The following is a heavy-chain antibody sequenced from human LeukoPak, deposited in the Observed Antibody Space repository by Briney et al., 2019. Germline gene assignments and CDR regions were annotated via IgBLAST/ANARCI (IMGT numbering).Heavy chain of an antibody. D-gene: IGHD4-17*01. Sequence: PGGSLRLSCAASGFTFSDYYMSWIRQAPGKGLEWVSYISSSGSTIYYADSVKGRFTISRDNAKNSLYLQMNSLRAEDTAVYYCARVLGVFDYGDYRNWFDPWGQGTLVTVSS. J-gene: IGHJ5*02. CDR2: ISSSGSTI. V-gene: IGHV3-11*01. CDR1: GFTFSDYY. CDR3: ARVLGVFDYGDYRNWFDP.